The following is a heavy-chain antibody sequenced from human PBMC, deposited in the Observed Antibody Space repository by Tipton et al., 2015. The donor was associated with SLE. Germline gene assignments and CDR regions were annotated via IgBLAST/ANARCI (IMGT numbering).Heavy chain of an antibody. CDR2: ISGSGGST. CDR1: GFTFSSYA. V-gene: IGHV3-23*01. J-gene: IGHJ6*02. CDR3: AKVAFLERWDYYYGMDV. Sequence: SLRLSCAASGFTFSSYAMSWVRQAPGKGLEWVSAISGSGGSTYYADSVKGRFTISRDNSKNTLYLQVKSLRAEDTAIYYCAKVAFLERWDYYYGMDVWGQGTTVTVSS. D-gene: IGHD3-3*02.